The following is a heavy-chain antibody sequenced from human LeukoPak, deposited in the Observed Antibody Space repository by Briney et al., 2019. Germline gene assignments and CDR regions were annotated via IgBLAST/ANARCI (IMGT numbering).Heavy chain of an antibody. Sequence: ASVQVSCKASGYTFTSYGISWVRQAPGQGLEWMGWISAYNGNRNYAPKFQGRVTMTTDTPTSTVYMELRSLRSDDTAVYYCARCDYIWGNYRYRPILYFDFWGQGTLVTVSS. D-gene: IGHD3-16*02. CDR1: GYTFTSYG. CDR3: ARCDYIWGNYRYRPILYFDF. V-gene: IGHV1-18*01. CDR2: ISAYNGNR. J-gene: IGHJ4*02.